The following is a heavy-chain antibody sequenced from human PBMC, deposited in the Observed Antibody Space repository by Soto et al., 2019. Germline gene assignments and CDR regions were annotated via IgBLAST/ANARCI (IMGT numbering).Heavy chain of an antibody. Sequence: PGESLKISCKGSGYSFTSYWIGWVRQMPGKGLEWMGIIYPGDSDTRYSPSFQGQVTISADKSISTAYLQWSSLKASDTAMYYCARDRTPLSSSSPYYFDYWGQGTLVTVS. D-gene: IGHD6-6*01. CDR3: ARDRTPLSSSSPYYFDY. CDR2: IYPGDSDT. J-gene: IGHJ4*02. V-gene: IGHV5-51*01. CDR1: GYSFTSYW.